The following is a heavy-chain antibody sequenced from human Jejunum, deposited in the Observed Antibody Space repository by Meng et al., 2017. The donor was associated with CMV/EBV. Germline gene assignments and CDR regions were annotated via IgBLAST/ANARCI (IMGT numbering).Heavy chain of an antibody. CDR2: IHRDGNT. D-gene: IGHD6-6*01. CDR1: GFTVSSNF. CDR3: ARWYNSSSGFDY. V-gene: IGHV3-53*01. J-gene: IGHJ4*02. Sequence: AASGFTVSSNFMSWVRQAPGKGLEWVSVIHRDGNTYYADSVKGRFTISRDNSKTTLYLQMNSLRAEDTAVYYCARWYNSSSGFDYWGQGALVTVSS.